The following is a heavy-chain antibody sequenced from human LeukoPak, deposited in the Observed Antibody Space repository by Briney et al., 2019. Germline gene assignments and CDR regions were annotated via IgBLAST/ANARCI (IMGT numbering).Heavy chain of an antibody. V-gene: IGHV4-61*02. J-gene: IGHJ6*03. CDR2: IYTSGST. CDR3: ARDFSYYDFWSGYRAYYMDV. Sequence: SETLSLTRTVSGGSISSGSYYWSWIRQPAGKGLEWIGRIYTSGSTNYNPSLKSRVTISVDTSKNQFSLKLSSVTAADTAVYYCARDFSYYDFWSGYRAYYMDVWGKGTTVTVSS. CDR1: GGSISSGSYY. D-gene: IGHD3-3*01.